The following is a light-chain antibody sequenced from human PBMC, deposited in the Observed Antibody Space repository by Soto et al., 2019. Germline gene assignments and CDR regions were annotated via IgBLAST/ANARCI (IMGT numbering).Light chain of an antibody. J-gene: IGKJ2*01. V-gene: IGKV1-9*01. CDR2: SAS. Sequence: IQMTQSPSSLSASVGDRVTITCRASQGISSYLAWYQERLGKAPRLLIYSASTLQSGVPSRFSGSGSGTLFTLTISSLQPEDFATYYCLEVNSYPYSFGQGTKLEIK. CDR1: QGISSY. CDR3: LEVNSYPYS.